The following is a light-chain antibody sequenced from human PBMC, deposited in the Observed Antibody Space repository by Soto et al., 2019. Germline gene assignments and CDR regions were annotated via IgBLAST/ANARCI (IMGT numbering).Light chain of an antibody. Sequence: DIQMTQSPSSLSASVADRVTITCRASQSISNSLNWYQQKPGKAPKLLIYAASSLQSGVPSRFSGSGSGTDFTLTISSLQPEDFATYYCQQSYSMWTFGQGTKVEVK. CDR2: AAS. CDR3: QQSYSMWT. V-gene: IGKV1-39*01. J-gene: IGKJ1*01. CDR1: QSISNS.